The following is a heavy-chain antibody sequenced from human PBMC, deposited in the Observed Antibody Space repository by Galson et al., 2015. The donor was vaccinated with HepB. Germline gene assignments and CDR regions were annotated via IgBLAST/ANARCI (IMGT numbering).Heavy chain of an antibody. D-gene: IGHD7-27*01. CDR3: AKLVLGTDY. CDR1: GYSFTSYW. J-gene: IGHJ4*02. CDR2: IWPGDSDT. V-gene: IGHV5-51*03. Sequence: QSGAEVKKPGESLKISCKGSGYSFTSYWIGWVRQMPGKGLEWMGIIWPGDSDTKYSPSFEGQVTISADKSINTVYLQWTSLKASDTAIHYCAKLVLGTDYWGQGTLVTVSS.